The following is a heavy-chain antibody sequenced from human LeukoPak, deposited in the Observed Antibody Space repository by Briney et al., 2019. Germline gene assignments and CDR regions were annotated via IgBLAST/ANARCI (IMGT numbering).Heavy chain of an antibody. J-gene: IGHJ6*02. CDR2: MNPISGNT. V-gene: IGHV1-8*01. Sequence: GASVTVSFKASGYTFSSTDINWVRQAPGQGLEWVGCMNPISGNTGYAQKFQGRVTMTRNTSISTAYMELTSLTSDDTAAYYCARVLYYYYGMDVWGQGTTVTVS. CDR3: ARVLYYYYGMDV. CDR1: GYTFSSTD.